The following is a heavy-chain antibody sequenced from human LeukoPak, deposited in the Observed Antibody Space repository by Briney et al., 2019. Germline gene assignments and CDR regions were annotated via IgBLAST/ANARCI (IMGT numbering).Heavy chain of an antibody. J-gene: IGHJ4*02. V-gene: IGHV4-4*02. CDR1: GGSISSSNW. CDR2: IYHSGST. CDR3: ARDFSGSYYYFDY. Sequence: SETLSLTCAVSGGSISSSNWWSWVRQPPGKGLEWIGEIYHSGSTNYNPSLKSRVTISVDKSKNQFSLKLSSVTAADTAVYYCARDFSGSYYYFDYWGQGTLVTVSS. D-gene: IGHD1-26*01.